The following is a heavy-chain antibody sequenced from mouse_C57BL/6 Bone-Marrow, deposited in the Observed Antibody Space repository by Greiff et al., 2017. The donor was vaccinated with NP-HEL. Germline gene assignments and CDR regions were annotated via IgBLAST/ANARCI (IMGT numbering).Heavy chain of an antibody. CDR2: ISYSGST. CDR1: GYSITSDY. Sequence: VQLKESGPGLAKPSQTLSLTCSVTGYSITSDYWNWIRKFPGNKLEYMGYISYSGSTYYNPSLISRISITRDTSKNQYYLQWKSATTTDTATYYCARCSYYFDYGGQGTTLTVSS. CDR3: ARCSYYFDY. V-gene: IGHV3-8*01. J-gene: IGHJ2*01.